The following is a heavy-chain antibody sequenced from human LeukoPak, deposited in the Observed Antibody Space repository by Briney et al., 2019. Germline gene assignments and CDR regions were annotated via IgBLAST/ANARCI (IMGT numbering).Heavy chain of an antibody. V-gene: IGHV4-38-2*02. CDR1: GYSISSGYY. J-gene: IGHJ6*03. D-gene: IGHD1-26*01. CDR2: IYHSGST. CDR3: AREPYSGAGSNYYYYLDV. Sequence: SETLSLTCTVSGYSISSGYYWGWIRPPPGKGLEWIGSIYHSGSTNYNPSLMSRVTISVDTSKNQFSLNLRSVTAADTAMYYCAREPYSGAGSNYYYYLDVWGKGTTVTISS.